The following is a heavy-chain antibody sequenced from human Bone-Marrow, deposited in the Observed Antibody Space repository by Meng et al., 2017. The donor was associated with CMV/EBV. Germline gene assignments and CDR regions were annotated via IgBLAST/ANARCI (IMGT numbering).Heavy chain of an antibody. CDR2: ITGSGSTI. CDR1: GFTFSSFN. CDR3: ARSYGGFDY. Sequence: GESLKISCAVSGFTFSSFNMNWVRQAPGKGLEWVAHITGSGSTIYYADSVQGRLTISRDNARNSLYLQMNNLRAEDTAVYYCARSYGGFDYWGQGALVTVSS. V-gene: IGHV3-48*04. D-gene: IGHD3-16*01. J-gene: IGHJ4*02.